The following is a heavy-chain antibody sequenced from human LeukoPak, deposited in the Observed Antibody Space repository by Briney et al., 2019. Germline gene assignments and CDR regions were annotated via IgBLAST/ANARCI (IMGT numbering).Heavy chain of an antibody. D-gene: IGHD1-26*01. Sequence: ASVKVSCKVSGYTLTELSMQWVRQAPGKGLEWMGGFDPEDGETIYAQNFQGRVTLTEDKSTDTVYMELNSLTSEDTAVYYCAIPSGTFLVYYFGLDVWGQGTTVTVSS. V-gene: IGHV1-24*01. J-gene: IGHJ6*02. CDR3: AIPSGTFLVYYFGLDV. CDR2: FDPEDGET. CDR1: GYTLTELS.